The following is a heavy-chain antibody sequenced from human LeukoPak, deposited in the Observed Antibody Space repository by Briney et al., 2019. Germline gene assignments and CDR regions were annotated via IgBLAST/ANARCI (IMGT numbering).Heavy chain of an antibody. V-gene: IGHV4-59*01. D-gene: IGHD2-2*01. CDR1: GDSISSYY. J-gene: IGHJ4*02. Sequence: PSETLSLTCTVFGDSISSYYWSWMRQPPGKGLEWIGYIYYSGSTNYNPSLKSRVTMSVDTSKNQFSLNLSSVTAADTAVYYCARGIYCSSTTCYHHFDYWGQGTLVTVSS. CDR2: IYYSGST. CDR3: ARGIYCSSTTCYHHFDY.